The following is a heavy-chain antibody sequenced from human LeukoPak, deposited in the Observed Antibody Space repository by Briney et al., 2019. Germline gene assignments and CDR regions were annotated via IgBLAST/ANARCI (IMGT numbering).Heavy chain of an antibody. J-gene: IGHJ4*02. CDR3: ARDKVVGPTRLDY. CDR2: ISYDGSNK. CDR1: GFTFSSYA. V-gene: IGHV3-30-3*01. D-gene: IGHD1-26*01. Sequence: PGGSLRLSCAASGFTFSSYAMHWVRQAPGKGLEWVAVISYDGSNKYYADSVKGRFTISRDNSKNTLYLQMNSLRAEDTAVYFCARDKVVGPTRLDYWGQGTLVTVSS.